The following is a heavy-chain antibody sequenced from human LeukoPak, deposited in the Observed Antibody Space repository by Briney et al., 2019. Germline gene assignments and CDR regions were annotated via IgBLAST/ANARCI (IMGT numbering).Heavy chain of an antibody. V-gene: IGHV4-34*01. D-gene: IGHD6-6*01. CDR3: ARPANPFSSSSSMDV. CDR1: GGSFSGYY. J-gene: IGHJ6*04. Sequence: KTSETLSLTCAVYGGSFSGYYWSWIRQPPGKGLEWIGEINHSGSTNYNPSLKSRVTISVDTSKNQFSLKLSSVTAADTAVYYCARPANPFSSSSSMDVWGKGTTVTVSS. CDR2: INHSGST.